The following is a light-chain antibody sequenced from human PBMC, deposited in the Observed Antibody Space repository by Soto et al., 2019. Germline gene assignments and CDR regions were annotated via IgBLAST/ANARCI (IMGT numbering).Light chain of an antibody. J-gene: IGKJ4*01. CDR2: GAS. CDR3: QQYDNLPLT. V-gene: IGKV3-20*01. CDR1: QTISSTF. Sequence: EIVLTQSPGTLSLSPGERATLSCRASQTISSTFLAWYRQRPGQAPRLLIYGASSRATGIPDRFSGSGSGTDFTLTISRLEPEDFAVYYCQQYDNLPLTFGGGTKVEIK.